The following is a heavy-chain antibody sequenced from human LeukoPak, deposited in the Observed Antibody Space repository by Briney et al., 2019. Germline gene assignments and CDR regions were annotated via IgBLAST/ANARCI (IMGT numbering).Heavy chain of an antibody. CDR3: AREPTMTTVTTGPSSEYFQH. V-gene: IGHV1-69*05. Sequence: SVKVSCKASGGTFSSYAISWVRQAPGQGLGWMGGIIPIFGTANYAQKFQGRVTITTDESTSTAYMELSSLRSEDTAVYYCAREPTMTTVTTGPSSEYFQHWGQGTLVTVSS. CDR2: IIPIFGTA. CDR1: GGTFSSYA. D-gene: IGHD4-11*01. J-gene: IGHJ1*01.